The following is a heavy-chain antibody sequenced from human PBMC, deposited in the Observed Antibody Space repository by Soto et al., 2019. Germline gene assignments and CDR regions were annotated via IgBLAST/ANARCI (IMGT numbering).Heavy chain of an antibody. CDR1: GFTFSSYA. D-gene: IGHD3-22*01. Sequence: GGSLRLSCAASGFTFSSYAMSWVRQAPGKGLEWVSAISGSGGSTYYADSVKGQFTISRDNSKNTLYLQMNSLRAEDTAVYYCAKDKGDDYYDSSGYYYFDYWGQGTLVTVSS. V-gene: IGHV3-23*01. CDR2: ISGSGGST. CDR3: AKDKGDDYYDSSGYYYFDY. J-gene: IGHJ4*02.